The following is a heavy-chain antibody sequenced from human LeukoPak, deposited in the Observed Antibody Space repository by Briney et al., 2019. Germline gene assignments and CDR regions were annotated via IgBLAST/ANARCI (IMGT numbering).Heavy chain of an antibody. Sequence: GGSLRLSCAASGFTFSSYGMHWVRQAPGKGLEWVAVISCDGSNKYYADSVKGRFTISRDNSKNTLYLQMNSLRSEDTAVYYCARGDTYYDFWSGYYGLDFGDYWGQGTLVTVSS. V-gene: IGHV3-30*03. CDR1: GFTFSSYG. D-gene: IGHD3-3*01. J-gene: IGHJ4*02. CDR3: ARGDTYYDFWSGYYGLDFGDY. CDR2: ISCDGSNK.